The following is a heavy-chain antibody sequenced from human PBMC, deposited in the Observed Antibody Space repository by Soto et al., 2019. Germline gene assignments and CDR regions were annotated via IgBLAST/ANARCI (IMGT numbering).Heavy chain of an antibody. V-gene: IGHV3-53*01. J-gene: IGHJ1*01. D-gene: IGHD3-22*01. CDR3: ARDRVESGYPELFHH. CDR2: IYSGGIT. CDR1: GFTVSSNY. Sequence: EVQLVESGGGLIQPGGSLRLSCAASGFTVSSNYMSWVRQAPGKGLEWVSVIYSGGITYYADSVKGRFTISRDNSKNTLYLQMNSLRAEDTAVYYCARDRVESGYPELFHHWGQGLLVAVSS.